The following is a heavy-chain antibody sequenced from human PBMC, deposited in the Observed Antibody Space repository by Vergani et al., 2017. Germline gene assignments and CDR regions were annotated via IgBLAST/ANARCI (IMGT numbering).Heavy chain of an antibody. J-gene: IGHJ4*02. D-gene: IGHD3-9*01. CDR2: IYHSGGA. CDR3: ARTESFILRYFHWAL. Sequence: QLHLQESGPGLVKPSETLSLTCTVSGSSITSSSYYWGWIRQPPGQGLEWIGNIYHSGGAYYNPSLKGRVTISVDTSKNQFSLEVSSVTAADTAIYFCARTESFILRYFHWALWGQGTLVTVSS. CDR1: GSSITSSSYY. V-gene: IGHV4-39*01.